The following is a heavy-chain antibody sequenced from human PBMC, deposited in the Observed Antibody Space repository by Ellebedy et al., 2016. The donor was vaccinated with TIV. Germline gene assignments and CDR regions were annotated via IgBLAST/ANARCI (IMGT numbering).Heavy chain of an antibody. Sequence: GESLKIFCAASGFTFSSYAMSWVRQAPGKGLEWVSAISGSGGSTNYADSVKGRFTISRDNSKNTLYLQMDSLRAEDTAVYYCAKSVFLLRDYFASWGQGTLVTVSS. J-gene: IGHJ4*02. CDR3: AKSVFLLRDYFAS. V-gene: IGHV3-23*01. CDR2: ISGSGGST. CDR1: GFTFSSYA.